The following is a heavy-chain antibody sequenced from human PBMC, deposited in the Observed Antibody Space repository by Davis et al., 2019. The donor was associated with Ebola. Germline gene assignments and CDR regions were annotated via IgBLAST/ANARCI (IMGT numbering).Heavy chain of an antibody. Sequence: PGGFLRLSCAASGFTVSSNYMSWVRQAPGKGLEWVSAISGSGGSTYYADSVKGRFTISRDNSKNTLYLQMNSLRAEDTAVYYCAGGGSYFRYGMDVWGQGTTVTVSS. V-gene: IGHV3-23*01. CDR3: AGGGSYFRYGMDV. D-gene: IGHD1-26*01. J-gene: IGHJ6*02. CDR1: GFTVSSNY. CDR2: ISGSGGST.